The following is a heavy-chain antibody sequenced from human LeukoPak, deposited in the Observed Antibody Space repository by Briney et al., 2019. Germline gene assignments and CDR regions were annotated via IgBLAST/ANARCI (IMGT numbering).Heavy chain of an antibody. CDR1: GGSISSYY. Sequence: SSETLSLTCTVSGGSISSYYWSWIRQPPGKGLEWIGYIYYSGSTNYNPPLKSRVTISVVTSTNQLPLKLSSVTGADTAVYSRARGDGYNLGYWGQGTLVTVSS. J-gene: IGHJ4*02. D-gene: IGHD5-24*01. CDR3: ARGDGYNLGY. CDR2: IYYSGST. V-gene: IGHV4-59*01.